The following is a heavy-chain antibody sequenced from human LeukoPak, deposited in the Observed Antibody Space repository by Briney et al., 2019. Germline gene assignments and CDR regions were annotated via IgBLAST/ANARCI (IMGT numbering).Heavy chain of an antibody. CDR2: INDDGSSI. J-gene: IGHJ4*02. CDR3: ARALGSYSDY. V-gene: IGHV3-74*01. Sequence: GGSLRLSCAGSGFTSSTSWMHWVRQAPGKALVWVSRINDDGSSINYADSVKGRFTISRDNAKNTLYLQMSSLRAEDTAVYYCARALGSYSDYWGQGTLVSVSS. CDR1: GFTSSTSW. D-gene: IGHD1-26*01.